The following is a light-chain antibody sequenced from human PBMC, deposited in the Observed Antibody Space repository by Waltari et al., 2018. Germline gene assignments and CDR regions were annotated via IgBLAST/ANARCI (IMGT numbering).Light chain of an antibody. J-gene: IGLJ3*02. CDR3: CSYAGRYSWV. CDR1: SSDVGAYNY. Sequence: QSALTQPRSVSGSPGQSVTISCTGTSSDVGAYNYVSWYQQHPGKAPKLLIYDVSERPSGVPDRFSGSKSGNTASLTISGLQAEDEADYYCCSYAGRYSWVFGGGTKLTVL. CDR2: DVS. V-gene: IGLV2-11*01.